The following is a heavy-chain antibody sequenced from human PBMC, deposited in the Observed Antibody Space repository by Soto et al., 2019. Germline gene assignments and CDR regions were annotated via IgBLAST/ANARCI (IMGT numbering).Heavy chain of an antibody. Sequence: EVQLVESGGGLVQPGGSLRLSCAASGFIFSAYPMHWVRQAPGKGLEYVSAISTNENTYYANSVKGRFTISRDNSKNTLYLQMGSLRAEDMAIYYCARGDDYVPFDYGGQGTVVTVSS. V-gene: IGHV3-64*01. D-gene: IGHD4-17*01. CDR2: ISTNENT. CDR1: GFIFSAYP. CDR3: ARGDDYVPFDY. J-gene: IGHJ4*02.